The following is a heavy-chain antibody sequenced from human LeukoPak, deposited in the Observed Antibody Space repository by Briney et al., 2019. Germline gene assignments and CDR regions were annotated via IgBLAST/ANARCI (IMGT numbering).Heavy chain of an antibody. V-gene: IGHV3-9*01. CDR2: ISWNSGSI. D-gene: IGHD3-22*01. CDR3: AKAQWFSYNYYFDY. Sequence: GGSLRLSCAASGFTFDDYAMHWVRQAPGKGLEWVSGISWNSGSIGYADSVKGRFTISRDNSKNTLYLQMNSLRAEDTAVYYCAKAQWFSYNYYFDYWGQGTLVTVSS. J-gene: IGHJ4*02. CDR1: GFTFDDYA.